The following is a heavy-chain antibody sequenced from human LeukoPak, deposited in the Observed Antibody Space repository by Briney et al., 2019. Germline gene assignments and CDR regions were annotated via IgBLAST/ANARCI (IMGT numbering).Heavy chain of an antibody. Sequence: TGRSLRLSCAASGFTFSSYGMHWVRQASGKGLEWVAVISYDGSNKYYADSVKGRFTISRDNSKNTLYLQMNSLRAEDTAVYYCAKDDSSGYIDYWGQGTLVTVSS. D-gene: IGHD3-22*01. CDR1: GFTFSSYG. V-gene: IGHV3-30*18. CDR2: ISYDGSNK. CDR3: AKDDSSGYIDY. J-gene: IGHJ4*02.